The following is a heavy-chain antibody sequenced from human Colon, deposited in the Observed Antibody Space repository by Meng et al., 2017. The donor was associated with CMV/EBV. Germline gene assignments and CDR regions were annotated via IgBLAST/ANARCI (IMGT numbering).Heavy chain of an antibody. D-gene: IGHD3-22*01. CDR1: AYAFGTYG. J-gene: IGHJ4*02. Sequence: SCEAAAYAFGTYGKTWVRQAPEEGLRWMGWISTDNGHTKYAQNLQDRVTMTTDTSTSTVYMELRSLRSDDTALYYCARFNSRSYFDSWGQGTLVTVSS. V-gene: IGHV1-18*04. CDR3: ARFNSRSYFDS. CDR2: ISTDNGHT.